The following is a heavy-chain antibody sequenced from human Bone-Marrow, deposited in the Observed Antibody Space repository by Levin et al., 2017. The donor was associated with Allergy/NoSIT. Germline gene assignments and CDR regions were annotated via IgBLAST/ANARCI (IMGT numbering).Heavy chain of an antibody. D-gene: IGHD3-22*01. CDR3: AILTHYYDSSGPHSFDV. CDR1: GYIFTDYY. V-gene: IGHV1-2*02. Sequence: ASVKVSCEASGYIFTDYYIHLVRQAPGQGLEWMGWVNPKTGGTHYIQKFEGRVTMTRDASLSTAYMELSRLTSDDTAVYFCAILTHYYDSSGPHSFDVWGQGTMVTVTS. J-gene: IGHJ3*01. CDR2: VNPKTGGT.